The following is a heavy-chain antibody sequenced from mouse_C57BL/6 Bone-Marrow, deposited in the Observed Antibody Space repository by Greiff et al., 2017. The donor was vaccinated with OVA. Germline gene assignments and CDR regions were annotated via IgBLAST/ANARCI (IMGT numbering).Heavy chain of an antibody. CDR2: IYPRSGNT. V-gene: IGHV1-81*01. CDR3: ARTQLRPYFDY. Sequence: VKLMESGAELARPGASVKLSCKASGYTFTSYGISWVKQRTGQGLEWIGEIYPRSGNTYYNEKFKGKATLTADKSSSTAYMELRSLTSEDSAVYFCARTQLRPYFDYWGQGTTLTVSS. J-gene: IGHJ2*01. CDR1: GYTFTSYG. D-gene: IGHD3-2*02.